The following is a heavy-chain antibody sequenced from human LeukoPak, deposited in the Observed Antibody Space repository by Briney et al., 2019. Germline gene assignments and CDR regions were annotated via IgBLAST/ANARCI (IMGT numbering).Heavy chain of an antibody. D-gene: IGHD4-17*01. V-gene: IGHV3-7*01. Sequence: PGGPLRLSCAASGFTFSSYWMSWVRQAPGKGVEWVANIKQDGSEKYYVDSVKGRFTISRDNAKNSLYLQMNSLRAEDTAVYYCARVSWATVTTRSLYYYGMDVWGQGTTVTVSS. J-gene: IGHJ6*02. CDR3: ARVSWATVTTRSLYYYGMDV. CDR1: GFTFSSYW. CDR2: IKQDGSEK.